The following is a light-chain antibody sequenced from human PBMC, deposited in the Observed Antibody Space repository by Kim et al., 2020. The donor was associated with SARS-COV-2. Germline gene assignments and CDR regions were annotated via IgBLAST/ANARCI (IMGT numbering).Light chain of an antibody. Sequence: SASVGDRVTSTCRASQTMSNNLNWYQQKPGKAPKLLIYAGSNLQSGVTSRFSGSGSGADFTLTISSLQPEDFATYYCQQSYSFPYTFGQGTKLEI. CDR2: AGS. J-gene: IGKJ2*01. V-gene: IGKV1-39*01. CDR1: QTMSNN. CDR3: QQSYSFPYT.